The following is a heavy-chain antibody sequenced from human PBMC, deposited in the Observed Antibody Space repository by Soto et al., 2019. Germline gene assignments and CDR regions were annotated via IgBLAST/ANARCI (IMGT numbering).Heavy chain of an antibody. D-gene: IGHD5-18*01. CDR2: IIPIFGTA. Sequence: QVQLVQSGAEVKKPGSSVKVSCKASGGTFSSYAISWVRQAPGQGLEWMGGIIPIFGTANYAQKFQGRVTITADESTSTAYMELSSLRSEDTAVYYCASGRWVQRWPESGYYYGMDVWGQGTTVTVSS. J-gene: IGHJ6*02. CDR1: GGTFSSYA. V-gene: IGHV1-69*01. CDR3: ASGRWVQRWPESGYYYGMDV.